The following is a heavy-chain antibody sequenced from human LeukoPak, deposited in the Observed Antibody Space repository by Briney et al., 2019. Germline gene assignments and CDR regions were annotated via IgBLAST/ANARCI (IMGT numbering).Heavy chain of an antibody. CDR1: GYSFTSYW. D-gene: IGHD6-13*01. CDR2: IHPGDSDT. Sequence: GESLKISCKGSGYSFTSYWIAWVRQMPGKGPEWMGIIHPGDSDTTYSPSFQGQVTISADKSISTAYLQWSSLKASDTAMYYCASSVGIAAAGGFYSWGQGTLVTVSS. J-gene: IGHJ4*02. CDR3: ASSVGIAAAGGFYS. V-gene: IGHV5-51*01.